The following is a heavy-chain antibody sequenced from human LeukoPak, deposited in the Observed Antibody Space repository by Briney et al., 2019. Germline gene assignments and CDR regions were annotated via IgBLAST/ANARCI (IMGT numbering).Heavy chain of an antibody. CDR2: IYYSGST. D-gene: IGHD3-10*01. J-gene: IGHJ6*02. Sequence: PSETLSLTCTVSGGSISSYYWSWIRQPPGKGLEWIGYIYYSGSTNYNPSLKSRVTISVDTSKNQFSLKLSSVTAADTAVYYCAKGSPLGITMVRGANYGMDVWGQGTTVTVSS. CDR3: AKGSPLGITMVRGANYGMDV. CDR1: GGSISSYY. V-gene: IGHV4-59*01.